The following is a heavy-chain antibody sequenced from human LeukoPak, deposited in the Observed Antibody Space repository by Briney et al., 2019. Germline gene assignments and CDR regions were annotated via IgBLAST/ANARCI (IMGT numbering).Heavy chain of an antibody. J-gene: IGHJ4*02. D-gene: IGHD2-21*02. CDR2: ISSSSSYI. V-gene: IGHV3-21*01. CDR3: ARDSPLAYCGGDCYADFDY. Sequence: GGSLRLSCAASGFTFSSYSMNWVRQAPGEGLEWVSSISSSSSYIYYADSVKGRFTISRDNAKNSLYLQMNSLRAEDTAVYYCARDSPLAYCGGDCYADFDYWGQGTLVTVSS. CDR1: GFTFSSYS.